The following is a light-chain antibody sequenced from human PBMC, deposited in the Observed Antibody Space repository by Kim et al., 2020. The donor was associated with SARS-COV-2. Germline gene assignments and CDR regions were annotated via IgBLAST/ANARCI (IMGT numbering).Light chain of an antibody. CDR2: RNN. CDR3: SAWDSSLNVWV. J-gene: IGLJ3*02. V-gene: IGLV10-54*04. CDR1: NNNVGNQG. Sequence: TQPPSVSKGLGQTATLTCTGNNNNVGNQGAAWLQQHQGHPPKLLSYRNNNRPSGISERFSASRSGDTASLTITGLQPEDETDYYCSAWDSSLNVWVFGGGTQLTVL.